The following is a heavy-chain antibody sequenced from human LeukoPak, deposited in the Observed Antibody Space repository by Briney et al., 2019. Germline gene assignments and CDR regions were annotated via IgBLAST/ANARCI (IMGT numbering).Heavy chain of an antibody. CDR3: ARQAGAGLDF. Sequence: SETLSLTCTVSGGXIGTSDYHWGWIRQSPGKGLEWIGTIYYSGGTYYNPSLKSRVTISLDTSKNQFSLKLTSVTAADTAVYYCARQAGAGLDFWGRGTLVTVSS. CDR1: GGXIGTSDYH. V-gene: IGHV4-39*01. CDR2: IYYSGGT. D-gene: IGHD6-13*01. J-gene: IGHJ4*02.